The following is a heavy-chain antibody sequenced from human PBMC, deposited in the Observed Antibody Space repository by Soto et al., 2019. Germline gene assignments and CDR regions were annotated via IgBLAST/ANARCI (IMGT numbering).Heavy chain of an antibody. V-gene: IGHV4-30-4*01. J-gene: IGHJ4*02. CDR1: GGSISSGDYN. CDR2: IYHSGRT. D-gene: IGHD2-15*01. CDR3: ARWVEVSLDYFDS. Sequence: SETLSLTCTVSGGSISSGDYNWSWIRQSPGKGLEWIGHIYHSGRTYYNPSLKSRVTISVDTSKNQFSLNLSSVTAADTAVYYCARWVEVSLDYFDSWGQGTPVTVSS.